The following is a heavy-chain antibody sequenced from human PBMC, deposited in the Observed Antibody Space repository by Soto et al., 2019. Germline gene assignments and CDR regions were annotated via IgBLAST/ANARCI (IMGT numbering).Heavy chain of an antibody. CDR1: GYTFTSYA. V-gene: IGHV1-3*01. Sequence: GASVKVSCKASGYTFTSYAMHWVRQAPGQRLEWMGWINAGNGNTKYSQKFQGRVTITRDTSASTAYMELSSLRSEDTAVYYCARDRVWGSDYYYYMDVWGQGTTVTSP. CDR3: ARDRVWGSDYYYYMDV. J-gene: IGHJ6*03. D-gene: IGHD3-16*01. CDR2: INAGNGNT.